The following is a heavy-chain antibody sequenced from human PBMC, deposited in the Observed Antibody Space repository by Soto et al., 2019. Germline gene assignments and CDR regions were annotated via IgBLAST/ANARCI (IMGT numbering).Heavy chain of an antibody. Sequence: PGGSLGLSCAASGFTFSSYGMHWVRQAPGKGLEWVAVISYDGSNKYDADSVKGRFTISRDNAKNTLYLQMNSLSAEDTAVYYCAKLGCGGCCFHDSGAAEIYAFYLWG. D-gene: IGHD2-21*01. CDR3: AKLGCGGCCFHDSGAAEIYAFYL. CDR1: GFTFSSYG. CDR2: ISYDGSNK. J-gene: IGHJ3*01. V-gene: IGHV3-30*18.